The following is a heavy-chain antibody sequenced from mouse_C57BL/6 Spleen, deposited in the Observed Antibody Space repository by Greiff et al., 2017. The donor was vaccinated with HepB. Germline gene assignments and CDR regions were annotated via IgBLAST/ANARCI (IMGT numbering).Heavy chain of an antibody. Sequence: DVMLVESGGGLVKPGGSLKLSCAASGFTFSSYAMSWVRQTPEKRLEWVATISDGGSYTYYPDNVKGRFTISRDNAKNNLYLQMGHLKSEDTAMYYCARDDDYDGGAWFAYWGQGTLVTVSA. CDR2: ISDGGSYT. CDR3: ARDDDYDGGAWFAY. J-gene: IGHJ3*01. CDR1: GFTFSSYA. V-gene: IGHV5-4*01. D-gene: IGHD2-4*01.